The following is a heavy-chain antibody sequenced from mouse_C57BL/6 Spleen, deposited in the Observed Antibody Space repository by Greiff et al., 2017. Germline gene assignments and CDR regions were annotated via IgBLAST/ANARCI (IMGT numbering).Heavy chain of an antibody. V-gene: IGHV1-26*01. Sequence: EVQLQQSGPELVKPGASVKISCKASGYTFTDYYMNWVKQSHGKSIEWIGDINPNNGGTSYNQKFKGKATLTVDKYSSTAYMGLRSLTSEDSAVYYCARGDSGPMDYYAMDYWCQGTSVTVSS. CDR3: ARGDSGPMDYYAMDY. CDR2: INPNNGGT. J-gene: IGHJ4*01. CDR1: GYTFTDYY. D-gene: IGHD3-2*02.